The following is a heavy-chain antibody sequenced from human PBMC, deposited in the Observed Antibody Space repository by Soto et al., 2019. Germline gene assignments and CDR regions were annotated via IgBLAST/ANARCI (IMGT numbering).Heavy chain of an antibody. V-gene: IGHV1-8*01. CDR2: MNPNSGNT. J-gene: IGHJ6*03. CDR3: ARLYSNSPLWYYYYMDV. CDR1: GYTFTSYD. Sequence: ASVKVSCKASGYTFTSYDINWVRQATGQGFEWMGWMNPNSGNTGYAQKFQGRVTMTRNTSISTAYMELSSLRSADTAVYYCARLYSNSPLWYYYYMDVWGKGTTVTVSS. D-gene: IGHD4-4*01.